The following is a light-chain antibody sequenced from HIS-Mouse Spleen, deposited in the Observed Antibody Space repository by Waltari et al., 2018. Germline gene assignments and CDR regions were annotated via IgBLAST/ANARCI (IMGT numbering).Light chain of an antibody. V-gene: IGLV3-1*01. CDR1: NLGDNY. Sequence: SYELTQPPSVSVSPGQTASITCSGHNLGDNYACWYQQKPGQSPVLVIYQDSKRPSGIPERFSGSNSGNTATLTISGTQAMDEADYYCQAWDSSTVVFGGGTKLTVL. CDR2: QDS. J-gene: IGLJ2*01. CDR3: QAWDSSTVV.